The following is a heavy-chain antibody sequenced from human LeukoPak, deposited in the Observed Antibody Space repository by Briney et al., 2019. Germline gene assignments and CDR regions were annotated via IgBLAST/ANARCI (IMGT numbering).Heavy chain of an antibody. V-gene: IGHV3-53*01. CDR1: GFTVSSNY. Sequence: GGSLRLSCAASGFTVSSNYMSWVRQAPGKGLEWVSVIYSGGSTYYADSVKGRFTISRDNSKNTLYLQMNSLRAEGTAVYYCARVVAPAENYYYYYMDVWGKGTTVTVSS. CDR2: IYSGGST. CDR3: ARVVAPAENYYYYYMDV. D-gene: IGHD2-2*01. J-gene: IGHJ6*03.